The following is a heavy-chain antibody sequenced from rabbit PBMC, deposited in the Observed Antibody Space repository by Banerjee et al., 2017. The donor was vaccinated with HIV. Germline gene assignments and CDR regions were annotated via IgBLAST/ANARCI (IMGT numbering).Heavy chain of an antibody. CDR1: GFTLSSYW. V-gene: IGHV1S45*01. CDR3: ARDPATSGAWRAS. CDR2: MDAGSSGTT. J-gene: IGHJ6*01. D-gene: IGHD1-1*01. Sequence: QEQLEESGGDLVKPEGSLTLTCTASGFTLSSYWICWVRQAPGKGLEWIACMDAGSSGTTNYASWAKGRFTISKTSSTTVTLQMTSLTAADTATYFCARDPATSGAWRASWGPGTLVTVS.